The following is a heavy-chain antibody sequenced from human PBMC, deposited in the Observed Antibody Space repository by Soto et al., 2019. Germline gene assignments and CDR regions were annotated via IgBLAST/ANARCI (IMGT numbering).Heavy chain of an antibody. J-gene: IGHJ5*02. CDR3: ARHMVRGAHQHYSWFDP. D-gene: IGHD3-10*01. V-gene: IGHV5-10-1*01. Sequence: GESLKISCKGSGYSFTSYWISWVRQMPGKGLEWMGRIDPSDSYTNYSPSFQGHVTISADKSISTAYLQWSSLKASDTAMYYCARHMVRGAHQHYSWFDPWGQGTLVTVSS. CDR1: GYSFTSYW. CDR2: IDPSDSYT.